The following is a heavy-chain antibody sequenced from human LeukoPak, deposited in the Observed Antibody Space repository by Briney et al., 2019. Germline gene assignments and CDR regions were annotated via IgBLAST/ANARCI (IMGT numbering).Heavy chain of an antibody. CDR3: ARTFKWDAFDI. J-gene: IGHJ3*02. Sequence: SVKVSCKASGYTFTVYYMHWVRQAPGQGLEWMGWINPNSGGTNYAQKFRGRVTMTRDTSISTAYMELSRLRSDDTAVYYCARTFKWDAFDIWGQGTMVTVSS. D-gene: IGHD2-8*01. CDR2: INPNSGGT. CDR1: GYTFTVYY. V-gene: IGHV1-2*02.